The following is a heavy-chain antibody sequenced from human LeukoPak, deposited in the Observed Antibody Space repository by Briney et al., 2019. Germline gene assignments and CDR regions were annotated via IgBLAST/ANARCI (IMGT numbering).Heavy chain of an antibody. CDR2: ISFDGSNE. Sequence: QPGGSLRLSCAVSGFPFSNYDMPWVRQAPGKGLEWVAAISFDGSNEYYADFVRGRFTISRDTSKNTLYLQMSSLRGDDAAVYYCARDPPAAATGNYYGMDVWGQGTTVTVS. V-gene: IGHV3-30*04. D-gene: IGHD1-1*01. CDR1: GFPFSNYD. CDR3: ARDPPAAATGNYYGMDV. J-gene: IGHJ6*02.